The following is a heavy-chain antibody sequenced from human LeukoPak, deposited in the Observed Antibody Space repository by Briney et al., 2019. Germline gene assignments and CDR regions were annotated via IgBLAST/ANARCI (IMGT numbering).Heavy chain of an antibody. CDR1: GFTFSSYG. Sequence: GGSLRLSCAASGFTFSSYGMSWVRQAPGKGLEWVSAISGSGGSTYYADSVKGRFTISRDNSKNTLYLQMNSLRAEDTAVYYCAKDMAWSVAKFDYWGQGTLVTVSS. J-gene: IGHJ4*02. V-gene: IGHV3-23*01. D-gene: IGHD5-12*01. CDR3: AKDMAWSVAKFDY. CDR2: ISGSGGST.